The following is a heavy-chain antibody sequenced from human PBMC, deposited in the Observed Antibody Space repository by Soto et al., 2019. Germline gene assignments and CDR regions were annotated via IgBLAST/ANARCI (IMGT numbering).Heavy chain of an antibody. V-gene: IGHV3-30-3*01. CDR1: GFTFSSYA. CDR3: ARVSPTYDSSGYYLWGSFDY. CDR2: ISYDGSNK. D-gene: IGHD3-22*01. Sequence: QVQLVESGGGVVQPGRSLRLSCAASGFTFSSYAMHWVRQAPGKGLEWVAVISYDGSNKYYADSVKGRFTISRVNSKNTLYLQMNSLRAEDTAVYYCARVSPTYDSSGYYLWGSFDYWGQGTLVTVSS. J-gene: IGHJ4*02.